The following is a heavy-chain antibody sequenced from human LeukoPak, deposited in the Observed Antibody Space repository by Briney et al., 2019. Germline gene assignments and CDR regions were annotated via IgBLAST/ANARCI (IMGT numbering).Heavy chain of an antibody. CDR2: IYYSGST. CDR1: GGSISSGDHY. V-gene: IGHV4-30-4*08. CDR3: ARASQYDSSGYYTNALYYYYMGV. Sequence: SETLSLTCTVSGGSISSGDHYWSWIRQPPGKGLEWIGYIYYSGSTYYNPSLKSRVTISVDTSKNQFSLKLSSVTAADTAVYYCARASQYDSSGYYTNALYYYYMGVWGRGTTVTVSS. D-gene: IGHD3-22*01. J-gene: IGHJ6*03.